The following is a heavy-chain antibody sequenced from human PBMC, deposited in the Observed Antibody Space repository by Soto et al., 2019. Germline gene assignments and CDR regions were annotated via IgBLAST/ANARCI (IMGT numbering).Heavy chain of an antibody. V-gene: IGHV1-46*01. D-gene: IGHD2-15*01. CDR2: INPSSGRT. Sequence: ASVKVSCKASGYTFTSYSMHWVRQAPGQGLERMGIINPSSGRTSYAQNFQGRVTMTSDTSTSIVYMEMSSLKSEDTAVYYCARDHNFGFILYAMDVWGQGTTVTVSS. CDR3: ARDHNFGFILYAMDV. J-gene: IGHJ6*02. CDR1: GYTFTSYS.